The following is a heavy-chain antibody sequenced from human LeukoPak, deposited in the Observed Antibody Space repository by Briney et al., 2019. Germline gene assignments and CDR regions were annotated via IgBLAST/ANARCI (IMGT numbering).Heavy chain of an antibody. Sequence: SETLSLTCAVYGGPFGGFYWSWIRQPPGKGLQWIGEVNRSGSTNYNPSLKSRVTISVDKSKNQFSLKLSSVTAADTAVYYCASSSGWYYFDYWGQGTLVTVSS. CDR3: ASSSGWYYFDY. CDR2: VNRSGST. D-gene: IGHD6-19*01. V-gene: IGHV4-34*01. CDR1: GGPFGGFY. J-gene: IGHJ4*02.